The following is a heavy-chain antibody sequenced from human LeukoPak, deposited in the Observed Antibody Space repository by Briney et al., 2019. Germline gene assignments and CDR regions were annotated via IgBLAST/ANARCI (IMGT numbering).Heavy chain of an antibody. V-gene: IGHV5-51*01. CDR2: IYPGDSDT. CDR1: GYRFTSYW. Sequence: GESLKIACKGSGYRFTSYWIGWVRQMPGKGLEGMGIIYPGDSDTRYSPSFQGQVTISADKSISTAYLQWSSLKASDTAMYYCARLVLWPYWYFDLWGRGTLVTVSS. CDR3: ARLVLWPYWYFDL. D-gene: IGHD2-2*01. J-gene: IGHJ2*01.